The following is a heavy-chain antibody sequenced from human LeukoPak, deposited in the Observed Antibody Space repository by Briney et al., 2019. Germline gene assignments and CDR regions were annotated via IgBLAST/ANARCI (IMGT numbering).Heavy chain of an antibody. J-gene: IGHJ5*02. CDR2: IYYNGGT. CDR3: ARTVVTALYNWFDP. CDR1: GGSISSSSHY. D-gene: IGHD2-21*02. V-gene: IGHV4-39*01. Sequence: SETLSLTCTVSGGSISSSSHYWGWIRQPPGKGLEWIGNIYYNGGTYYNPSLKSRVTISVDTSKKQFSLKLSSVTAADTAVYYCARTVVTALYNWFDPWGQGTLVTVSS.